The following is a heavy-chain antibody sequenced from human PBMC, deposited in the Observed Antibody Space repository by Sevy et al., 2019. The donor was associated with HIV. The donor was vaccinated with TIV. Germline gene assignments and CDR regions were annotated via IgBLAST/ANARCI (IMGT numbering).Heavy chain of an antibody. D-gene: IGHD6-19*01. CDR1: GFTFSSYA. J-gene: IGHJ4*02. CDR3: ARGGLQWLVLNPTGYFDY. Sequence: GGSLRLSCVASGFTFSSYAMHWVRQAPGKGLEWVAVISYDGSNKYYADSVKGRFTISRDNSKNTLYLQMNSLRAEDTAVYYCARGGLQWLVLNPTGYFDYWGQGTLVTVSS. CDR2: ISYDGSNK. V-gene: IGHV3-30-3*01.